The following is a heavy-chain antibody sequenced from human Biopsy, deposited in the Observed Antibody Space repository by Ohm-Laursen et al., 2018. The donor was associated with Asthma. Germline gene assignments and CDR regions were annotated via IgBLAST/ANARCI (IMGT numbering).Heavy chain of an antibody. CDR2: IYYSGST. CDR1: GGAISSDDYY. Sequence: SDTLSLTCTVSGGAISSDDYYWGWIRQPPGKGLEWIESIYYSGSTYYNPSLKSRVTISVDTSKNQFSLKLSSVTAADTAVYYCARGPPVDREDWGQGTLVTVSS. CDR3: ARGPPVDRED. D-gene: IGHD5-24*01. V-gene: IGHV4-39*07. J-gene: IGHJ4*02.